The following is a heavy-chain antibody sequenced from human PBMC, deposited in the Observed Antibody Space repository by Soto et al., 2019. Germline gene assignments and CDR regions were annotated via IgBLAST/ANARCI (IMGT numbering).Heavy chain of an antibody. CDR2: ISADDGST. CDR1: GFSVSSYV. V-gene: IGHV3-23*01. J-gene: IGHJ4*02. D-gene: IGHD5-18*01. CDR3: AKATYSFFFDY. Sequence: EVQLLESGGGLVQSGGSLRLSCTASGFSVSSYVMSWVRQAPGKGLEWVSEISADDGSTYYADSVKGRFTISRDNSKNTVDLQMNSLRADDTAVYYCAKATYSFFFDYWGQGTLVTVSS.